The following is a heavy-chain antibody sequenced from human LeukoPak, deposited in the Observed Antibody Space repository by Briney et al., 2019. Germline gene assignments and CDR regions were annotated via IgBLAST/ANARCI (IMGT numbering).Heavy chain of an antibody. CDR3: ARASITMVRGVITLYYFDY. CDR2: IYSGGST. V-gene: IGHV3-66*01. J-gene: IGHJ4*02. CDR1: GFTVSSNY. D-gene: IGHD3-10*01. Sequence: GGSLRLSCAASGFTVSSNYMSWVRQAPGKGLEWVSVIYSGGSTYYADSVKGRFTISRDNSKNTLYLQMNSLRAEDTAVYYCARASITMVRGVITLYYFDYWGQGTLVTVSS.